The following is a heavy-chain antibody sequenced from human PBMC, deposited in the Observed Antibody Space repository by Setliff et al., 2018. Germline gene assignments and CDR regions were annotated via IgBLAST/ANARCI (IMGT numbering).Heavy chain of an antibody. CDR2: IYYSGST. CDR1: GGSISSHY. D-gene: IGHD4-17*01. V-gene: IGHV4-59*11. Sequence: SETLSLTCTVSGGSISSHYWGWIRQPPGKGLEWIGSIYYSGSTNYNPSLKSQVTISVDTSKNQFSLKLSSVTAADTAVYYCASCPFFDYGDPKVAWWYFDLWGRGTLVTVSS. J-gene: IGHJ2*01. CDR3: ASCPFFDYGDPKVAWWYFDL.